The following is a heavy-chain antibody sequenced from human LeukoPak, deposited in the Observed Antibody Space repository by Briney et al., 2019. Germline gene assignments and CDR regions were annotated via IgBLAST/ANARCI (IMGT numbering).Heavy chain of an antibody. CDR1: GFTVSSNY. D-gene: IGHD3-10*01. V-gene: IGHV3-53*01. J-gene: IGHJ4*02. CDR2: IYSGGRT. CDR3: AKKGFGDLLCYFDY. Sequence: GGSLRLSCAASGFTVSSNYMSWVRQAPGKGLEWVSVIYSGGRTHYADSVKGRLTISRDNSKNTLYLQMNSLRAEDTAVYYCAKKGFGDLLCYFDYWGQGTLVTVSS.